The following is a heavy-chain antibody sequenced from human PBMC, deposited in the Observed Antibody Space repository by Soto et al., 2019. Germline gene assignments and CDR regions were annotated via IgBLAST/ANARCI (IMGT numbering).Heavy chain of an antibody. CDR2: ISYNSGSV. J-gene: IGHJ4*02. D-gene: IGHD3-3*01. CDR3: SIAEVCFWSGYYSGRSFAH. Sequence: DVQLVESGGALVQPGGSLRLSCAGSGFTFDDYAMHWVRRAPGKGLEWVSGISYNSGSVGYADSVTGRFTISRDHAKSSLCLKMNGLEIEDTAFYYCSIAEVCFWSGYYSGRSFAHGGLGTLVTVSS. CDR1: GFTFDDYA. V-gene: IGHV3-9*01.